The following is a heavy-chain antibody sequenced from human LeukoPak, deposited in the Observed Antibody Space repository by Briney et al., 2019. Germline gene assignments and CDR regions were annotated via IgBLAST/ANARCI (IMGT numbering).Heavy chain of an antibody. V-gene: IGHV4-59*01. D-gene: IGHD6-13*01. Sequence: PSETLSLTCTVSGGSISSDYWSWIRQPPGKGLEWIGYISYSGSTNYNPSLKSRVTLSVDTSKNQFSLKLSSVTAADTAVYHCARGYSSSWYWFDPWGQGTLVTVSS. J-gene: IGHJ5*02. CDR3: ARGYSSSWYWFDP. CDR1: GGSISSDY. CDR2: ISYSGST.